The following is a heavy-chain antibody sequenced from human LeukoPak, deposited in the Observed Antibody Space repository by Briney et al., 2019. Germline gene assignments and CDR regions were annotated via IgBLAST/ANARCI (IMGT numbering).Heavy chain of an antibody. V-gene: IGHV3-30-3*01. CDR2: ISYDGSNK. CDR1: GFTFSSYA. Sequence: GGSLRLSCAASGFTFSSYAMHWVRQAPGKRLEWVAVISYDGSNKYYADSVKGRFTISRDNSKNTLYLQMNSLRAEDTAVYYCARERINCSSTSCYTEFDYWGQGTLVTVSS. CDR3: ARERINCSSTSCYTEFDY. J-gene: IGHJ4*02. D-gene: IGHD2-2*02.